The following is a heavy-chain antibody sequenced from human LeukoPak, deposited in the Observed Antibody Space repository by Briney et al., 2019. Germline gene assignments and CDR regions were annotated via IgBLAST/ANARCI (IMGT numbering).Heavy chain of an antibody. J-gene: IGHJ4*02. CDR3: ATYHFDYYDSSGYYVDY. Sequence: ASVKVSCKASGGTFSSYAISWVRQAPGQGLEWMGGIIPIFGTANYAQKLQGRVTITTDESTSTAYMELSSLRSEDTAVYYCATYHFDYYDSSGYYVDYWGQGTLVTVSS. CDR1: GGTFSSYA. D-gene: IGHD3-22*01. CDR2: IIPIFGTA. V-gene: IGHV1-69*05.